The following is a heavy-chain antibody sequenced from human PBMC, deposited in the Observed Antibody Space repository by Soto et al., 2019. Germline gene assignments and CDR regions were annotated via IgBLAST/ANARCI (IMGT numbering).Heavy chain of an antibody. J-gene: IGHJ5*02. Sequence: QVQLVQSGAEVKKPGSSVKVSCKASGGTFSSYAISWVRQAPGQGLEWMGGLIPIFGTANYAEKFQGRVTITADKSTSTAYMEVSSLGSEDTAVYCCARGRDSSSWYSGRTDWFDPWGQGTLVTVSS. CDR3: ARGRDSSSWYSGRTDWFDP. CDR2: LIPIFGTA. V-gene: IGHV1-69*06. CDR1: GGTFSSYA. D-gene: IGHD6-13*01.